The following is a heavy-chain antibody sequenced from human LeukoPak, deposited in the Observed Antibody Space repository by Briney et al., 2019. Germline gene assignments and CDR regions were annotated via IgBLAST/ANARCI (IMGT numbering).Heavy chain of an antibody. Sequence: SETLSLTCTVSGGSISSYYWSWIRQSAGKGLEWIGRIYTSGSTNYNPSLKSRVTMSVDTPKNQFSLKLSSVTAADTAVYYCARVGGSYYYYYYMDVWGKGTTVTVSS. CDR2: IYTSGST. D-gene: IGHD1-26*01. V-gene: IGHV4-4*07. CDR1: GGSISSYY. J-gene: IGHJ6*03. CDR3: ARVGGSYYYYYYMDV.